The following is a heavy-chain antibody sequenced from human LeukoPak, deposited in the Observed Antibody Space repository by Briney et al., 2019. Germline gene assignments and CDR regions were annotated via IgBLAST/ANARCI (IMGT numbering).Heavy chain of an antibody. V-gene: IGHV1-8*01. CDR3: ARASPRPYDSSGYYYGDPFDY. J-gene: IGHJ4*02. CDR2: MNPNSGNT. Sequence: PVASVKVSCKASGYTFTSYDINWVRQATGQGLEWMGWMNPNSGNTGYAQKFQGRVTMTRNTSISTAYMELSSLRSEDTAVYYCARASPRPYDSSGYYYGDPFDYWGQGTLVTVSS. D-gene: IGHD3-22*01. CDR1: GYTFTSYD.